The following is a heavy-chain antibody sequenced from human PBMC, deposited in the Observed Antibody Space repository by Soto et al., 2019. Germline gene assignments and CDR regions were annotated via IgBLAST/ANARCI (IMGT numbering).Heavy chain of an antibody. D-gene: IGHD3-3*01. CDR2: ISSSNSPT. CDR3: ARLRFLDFRSVEGIDY. J-gene: IGHJ4*02. Sequence: EEQLVESGGGLVQPGGSLTLSCADSGFTFGKYGMNWVRQAPGKGLEWVAFISSSNSPTYHADSVKGRFTISRENAKNSLYLQMNSLRAEDTAGEYGARLRFLDFRSVEGIDYGGQGTLVTVSS. CDR1: GFTFGKYG. V-gene: IGHV3-48*01.